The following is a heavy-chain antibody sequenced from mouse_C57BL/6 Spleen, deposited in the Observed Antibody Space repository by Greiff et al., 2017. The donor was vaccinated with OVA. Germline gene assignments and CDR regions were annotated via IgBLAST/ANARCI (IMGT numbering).Heavy chain of an antibody. V-gene: IGHV1-52*01. D-gene: IGHD1-1*01. CDR2: IDPSDSET. J-gene: IGHJ4*01. Sequence: QVQLQQPGAELVRPGSSVKLSCKASGYTFTSYWMHWVKQRPIQGLEWIGNIDPSDSETHYNQKFKDKATLTVDKSSRTAYMQLSSLTSEDSAVYYCARGGSSPHYYAMDYWGQGTSVTVSS. CDR1: GYTFTSYW. CDR3: ARGGSSPHYYAMDY.